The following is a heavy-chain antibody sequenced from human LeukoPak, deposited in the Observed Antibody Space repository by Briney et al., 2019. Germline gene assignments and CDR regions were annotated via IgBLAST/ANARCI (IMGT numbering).Heavy chain of an antibody. CDR2: ISGTGVTT. D-gene: IGHD2-2*02. CDR3: ARDAYCSSTSCYNYFDY. V-gene: IGHV3-23*01. CDR1: GFTFSSYA. J-gene: IGHJ4*02. Sequence: GGSLRLSCAASGFTFSSYAMDWVRQAPGKGLEWVSFISGTGVTTYYAESVKGRFTISRDSSKNTLYLEMNNLRAEDTALYYCARDAYCSSTSCYNYFDYWGRGTLVTVSS.